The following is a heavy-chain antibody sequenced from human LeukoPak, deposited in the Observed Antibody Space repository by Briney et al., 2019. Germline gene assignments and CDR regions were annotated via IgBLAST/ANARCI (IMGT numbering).Heavy chain of an antibody. D-gene: IGHD3-3*01. J-gene: IGHJ6*02. CDR3: ARHYDFVPGDGMDV. CDR1: GSILSSYA. V-gene: IGHV3-30-3*01. Sequence: PGGSLRLSCAASGSILSSYAMHWVRQAPGKGLEWVAVISYDGSNKYYADSVKGRFTISRDNSKNTLYLQMNSLRAEDTAVYYCARHYDFVPGDGMDVWGQGTTVTVSS. CDR2: ISYDGSNK.